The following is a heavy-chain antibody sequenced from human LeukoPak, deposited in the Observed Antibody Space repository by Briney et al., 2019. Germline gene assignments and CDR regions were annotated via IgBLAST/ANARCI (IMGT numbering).Heavy chain of an antibody. D-gene: IGHD1-26*01. CDR3: AIIPYSGSYFTVDYYYYMDV. CDR1: GFTFSSYS. V-gene: IGHV3-48*01. J-gene: IGHJ6*03. CDR2: ISSSSSTI. Sequence: GGSLRLSCAASGFTFSSYSMNWVRQAPGKGLEWVSYISSSSSTIYYADSVKGRFTISRDNAKNSLYLQMNSLRAEDTAVYYCAIIPYSGSYFTVDYYYYMDVWGKGTTVTVSS.